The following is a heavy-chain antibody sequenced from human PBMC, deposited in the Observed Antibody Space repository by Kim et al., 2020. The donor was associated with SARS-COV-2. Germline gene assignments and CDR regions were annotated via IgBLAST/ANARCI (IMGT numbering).Heavy chain of an antibody. V-gene: IGHV3-21*01. J-gene: IGHJ6*02. CDR3: AREWFGELITYGMDV. D-gene: IGHD3-10*01. Sequence: DSVKGRFTISRDNAKKSRYLQMNSLRAEDTAVYYCAREWFGELITYGMDVWGQGTTVTVSS.